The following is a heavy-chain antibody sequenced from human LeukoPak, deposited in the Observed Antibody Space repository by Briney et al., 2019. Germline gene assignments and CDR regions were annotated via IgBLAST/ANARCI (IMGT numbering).Heavy chain of an antibody. D-gene: IGHD5-12*01. J-gene: IGHJ3*02. V-gene: IGHV3-30-3*01. Sequence: GGSLRLSCAASGFXFSSYAIHWVRQAPGKGLEWVAVISYDGSNKYYADSVKGRFTISRDDSKNTLYLQMNSLRAEDTAVYYCARASGYDAFDIWGQGTMVTVSS. CDR2: ISYDGSNK. CDR3: ARASGYDAFDI. CDR1: GFXFSSYA.